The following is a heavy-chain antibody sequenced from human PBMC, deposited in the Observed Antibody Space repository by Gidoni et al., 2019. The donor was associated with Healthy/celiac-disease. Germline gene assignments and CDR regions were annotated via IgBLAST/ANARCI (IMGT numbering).Heavy chain of an antibody. Sequence: QVQLVESGGGVVQPGRSLRLSCAASGFTFSSYGMPWVRQAPGKGLEWVAVISYDGSNKYYADSVKGRFTISRDNSKNTLYLQMNSLRAEDTAVYYCAKGRYSSSWIDYWGQGTLVTVSS. CDR3: AKGRYSSSWIDY. J-gene: IGHJ4*02. CDR2: ISYDGSNK. CDR1: GFTFSSYG. D-gene: IGHD6-13*01. V-gene: IGHV3-30*18.